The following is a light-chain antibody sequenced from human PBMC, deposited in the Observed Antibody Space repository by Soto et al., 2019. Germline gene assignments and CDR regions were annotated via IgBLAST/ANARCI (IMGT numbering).Light chain of an antibody. J-gene: IGKJ1*01. CDR3: QQYETFSGT. V-gene: IGKV1-5*01. CDR1: QSVSGW. CDR2: DAS. Sequence: IQMTLSPSTLSASVGDTVAVTCRASQSVSGWLAWYQQEPGEAPKPLIYDASALPRGVPSRFSGSGSGTKFTLTIASLQPDDFATYYCQQYETFSGTFGPGTKVDIK.